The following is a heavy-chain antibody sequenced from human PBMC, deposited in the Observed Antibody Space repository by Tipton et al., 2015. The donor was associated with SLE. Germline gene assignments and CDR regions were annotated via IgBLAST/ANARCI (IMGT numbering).Heavy chain of an antibody. Sequence: GSLRLSCAASGFNSRNYWMHWVRQVPGKGPVWVSRINSDGTTTSYADSVKGRFTISRDNAKNTLYLQMNSLRAEDTAVYSCAREGNGWYDAFDVWGQGTMVTVS. V-gene: IGHV3-74*01. D-gene: IGHD6-19*01. J-gene: IGHJ3*01. CDR1: GFNSRNYW. CDR3: AREGNGWYDAFDV. CDR2: INSDGTTT.